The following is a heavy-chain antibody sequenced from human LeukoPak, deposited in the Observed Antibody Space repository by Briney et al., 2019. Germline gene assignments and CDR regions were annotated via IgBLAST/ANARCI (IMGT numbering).Heavy chain of an antibody. J-gene: IGHJ4*02. CDR1: GFTFSSYS. CDR3: ARDYYDSSGYDY. D-gene: IGHD3-22*01. CDR2: ISSSSSYI. V-gene: IGHV3-21*01. Sequence: GGSLRLSCAASGFTFSSYSMNWVRQAPGKGLEWVSSISSSSSYIYYADSVKGRFTISRDNANNSLYLQMNRLRAEDTAVYYCARDYYDSSGYDYWGQGTLVTVSS.